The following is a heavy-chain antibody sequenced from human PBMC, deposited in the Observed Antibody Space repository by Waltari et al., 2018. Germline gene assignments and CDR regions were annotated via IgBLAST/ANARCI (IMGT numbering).Heavy chain of an antibody. CDR1: GGSISRSAYS. Sequence: QLQLQESGPGLVKPSGTLSRTCTVSGGSISRSAYSWVWIRPPPGPGLGWIGSVYYSGSTDYNPSLKSRVTISVDTSKNQFSLKRSSVSAADTAVYYCARYGDIAVAGTEGNWFDPWGQGTLVTVSS. D-gene: IGHD6-19*01. CDR3: ARYGDIAVAGTEGNWFDP. CDR2: VYYSGST. V-gene: IGHV4-39*07. J-gene: IGHJ5*02.